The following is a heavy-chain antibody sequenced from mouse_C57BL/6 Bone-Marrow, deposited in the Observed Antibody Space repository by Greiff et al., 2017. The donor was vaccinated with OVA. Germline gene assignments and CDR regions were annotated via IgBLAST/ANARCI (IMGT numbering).Heavy chain of an antibody. J-gene: IGHJ2*01. CDR2: ILPGSGST. CDR3: ASRRDSNYDELDY. V-gene: IGHV1-9*01. CDR1: GYTFTGYW. Sequence: VQLQQSGAELMKPGASVKLSCKATGYTFTGYWIEWVKQRPGHGLEWIGEILPGSGSTNYTEKFKGKATFTADTSSNTASMQLSSLTTEDSAIYYCASRRDSNYDELDYWGQGTTLTVSS. D-gene: IGHD2-12*01.